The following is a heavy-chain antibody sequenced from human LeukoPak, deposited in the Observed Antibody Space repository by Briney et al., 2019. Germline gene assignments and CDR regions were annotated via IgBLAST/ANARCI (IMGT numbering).Heavy chain of an antibody. J-gene: IGHJ4*02. V-gene: IGHV4-34*01. D-gene: IGHD5-18*01. CDR3: ARGLHYYSYGFGY. Sequence: SETLSLTCAVYGGSFSGYYWSWIRQPPGKGLEWIGEINHSGSTKYNPSLKSRVTISVDTSKNQFSLKLSSVTAADTSVYYCARGLHYYSYGFGYWGQGTLVTVSS. CDR2: INHSGST. CDR1: GGSFSGYY.